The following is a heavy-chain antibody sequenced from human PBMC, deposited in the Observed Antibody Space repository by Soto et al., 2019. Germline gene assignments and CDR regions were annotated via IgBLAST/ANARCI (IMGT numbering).Heavy chain of an antibody. CDR3: AKDRGYTAYDLWKYHYHYYGMGV. J-gene: IGHJ6*02. Sequence: GGSLRLSCAASGFTFSSYAMTWVRQAPGKGLEWVSAISGSGDSTSYADSVKGRFTVSRDTSKNTLYLQMNSLRVGDTAVYFCAKDRGYTAYDLWKYHYHYYGMGVWGQGTTVTVSS. D-gene: IGHD5-12*01. V-gene: IGHV3-23*01. CDR2: ISGSGDST. CDR1: GFTFSSYA.